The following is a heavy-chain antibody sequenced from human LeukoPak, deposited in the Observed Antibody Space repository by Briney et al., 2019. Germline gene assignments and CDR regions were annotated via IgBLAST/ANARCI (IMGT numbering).Heavy chain of an antibody. CDR2: IYSGGST. CDR3: ARDGYQVPTTFGTFDP. Sequence: GGSLRLSCAASGFTVSSNYMSWVRQAPGKGLEWVSLIYSGGSTYYADSVKGRFTISRDNSRNTLYLQMNTLRAEDTAVYYCARDGYQVPTTFGTFDPWGQGTLVTVSS. CDR1: GFTVSSNY. D-gene: IGHD3-3*01. J-gene: IGHJ5*02. V-gene: IGHV3-66*01.